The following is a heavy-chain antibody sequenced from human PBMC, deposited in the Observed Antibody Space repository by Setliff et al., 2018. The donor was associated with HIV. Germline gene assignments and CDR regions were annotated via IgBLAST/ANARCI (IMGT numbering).Heavy chain of an antibody. Sequence: SETLSLTCSVSGGSINNGPFYWSWIRQSAGKGLEWIGRIYTSGSTFYNPSLKSRITISLDTSKNHVSLPLSSVTAADTAVYYCARGNCDGGTCFSGYHFDFWGQGKLVTVSS. CDR2: IYTSGST. V-gene: IGHV4-61*02. J-gene: IGHJ4*02. D-gene: IGHD2-15*01. CDR3: ARGNCDGGTCFSGYHFDF. CDR1: GGSINNGPFY.